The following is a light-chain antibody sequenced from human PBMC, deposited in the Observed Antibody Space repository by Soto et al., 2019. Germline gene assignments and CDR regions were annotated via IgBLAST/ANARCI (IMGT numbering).Light chain of an antibody. Sequence: LPLTQSAPPLSDSVGDRVTIPFRASQSIRYYLAWYQQMPGKAPKLLIYGASSLQSGVPSRFSGSGSGTEFTLTISSLQPDDFATYFCQHHNSYSQTFGQGTKVDIK. J-gene: IGKJ1*01. CDR1: QSIRYY. CDR3: QHHNSYSQT. V-gene: IGKV1-5*01. CDR2: GAS.